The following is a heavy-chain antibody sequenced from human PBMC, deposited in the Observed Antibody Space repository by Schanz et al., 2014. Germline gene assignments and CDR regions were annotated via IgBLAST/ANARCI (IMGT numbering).Heavy chain of an antibody. D-gene: IGHD1-7*01. J-gene: IGHJ4*02. CDR2: VNHGGYT. Sequence: QVQLQQWGAGLLKPSETLSLTCAFSGGSFSGYWWTWVRQSPGKGLEWIGEVNHGGYTNYNPSLKSGVTVSVDRSKKQFSRRLSFVTAADTAAYYCATWSGTRLFHNWGQGTLVTVSS. CDR1: GGSFSGYW. CDR3: ATWSGTRLFHN. V-gene: IGHV4-34*01.